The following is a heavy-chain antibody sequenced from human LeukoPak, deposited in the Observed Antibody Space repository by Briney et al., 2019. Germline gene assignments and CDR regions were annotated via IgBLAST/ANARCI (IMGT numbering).Heavy chain of an antibody. CDR3: ARMVFDYYYYMDV. D-gene: IGHD2-8*01. J-gene: IGHJ6*03. CDR2: IYTNGST. V-gene: IGHV4-61*09. CDR1: GGSISSGSYY. Sequence: PSQTLSLTCTVSGGSISSGSYYYNWIRQPAGKGLEWIGHIYTNGSTNYNPSLKSRVTISIDTSKNQFSLKLSSVTAADTAVYYCARMVFDYYYYMDVWGKGTTVTVSS.